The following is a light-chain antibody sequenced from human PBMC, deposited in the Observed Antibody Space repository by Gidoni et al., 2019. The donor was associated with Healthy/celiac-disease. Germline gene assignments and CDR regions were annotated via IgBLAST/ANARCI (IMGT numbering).Light chain of an antibody. CDR2: GNS. CDR3: QSYDSSLSGSGV. J-gene: IGLJ2*01. V-gene: IGLV1-40*01. Sequence: QSVLTQPPSVSGAPGQRVTISCTWSSSNIGAGYDVHWYQQLPGTAPKLLIYGNSNRPSCVPDRFSGSKSGTSASLAITGLQAEDEADYYCQSYDSSLSGSGVFGGGTKLTVL. CDR1: SSNIGAGYD.